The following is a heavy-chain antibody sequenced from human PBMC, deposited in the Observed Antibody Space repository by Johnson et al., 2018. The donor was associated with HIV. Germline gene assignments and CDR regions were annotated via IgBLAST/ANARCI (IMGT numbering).Heavy chain of an antibody. CDR1: GFTFSSYW. CDR2: IKQDGSEK. J-gene: IGHJ3*02. CDR3: ARQLLSRNVAFDI. Sequence: EVQLVESGGGLVKPGGSLRLSCAASGFTFSSYWMSWVRQAPGKGLEWVANIKQDGSEKYYVDSVKGRFTISRDNAKNSLYLQMNSLRAEDKAVYYCARQLLSRNVAFDIWGQGTMVTVSS. D-gene: IGHD2-2*01. V-gene: IGHV3-7*05.